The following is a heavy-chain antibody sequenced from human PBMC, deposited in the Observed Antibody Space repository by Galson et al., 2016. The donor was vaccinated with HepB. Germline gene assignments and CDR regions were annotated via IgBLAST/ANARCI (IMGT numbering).Heavy chain of an antibody. D-gene: IGHD4-23*01. J-gene: IGHJ4*02. V-gene: IGHV3-11*01. Sequence: SLRLSCAASGFSFSDYYMSWIRQAPGKGLEWVSYISRSGDTIYYADSVKGRFTISRDNAKNSLYLEMYNLRVEDTALYFCARESGNFDAGYIYLDYWGQGTLVTASS. CDR3: ARESGNFDAGYIYLDY. CDR1: GFSFSDYY. CDR2: ISRSGDTI.